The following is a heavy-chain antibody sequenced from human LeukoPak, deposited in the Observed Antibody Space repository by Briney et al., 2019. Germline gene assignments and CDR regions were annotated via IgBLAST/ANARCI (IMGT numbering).Heavy chain of an antibody. J-gene: IGHJ5*02. Sequence: SETLSLTCTVSGGSISSYYWSWIRQPPGKGLEWIGYIYYSGSTNYNPSLKSRVTISVDTSKNQFSLKLSSVTAADTAVYYCARLLNGRMSPWGQGTLVTVSS. CDR2: IYYSGST. V-gene: IGHV4-59*08. CDR1: GGSISSYY. D-gene: IGHD1-1*01. CDR3: ARLLNGRMSP.